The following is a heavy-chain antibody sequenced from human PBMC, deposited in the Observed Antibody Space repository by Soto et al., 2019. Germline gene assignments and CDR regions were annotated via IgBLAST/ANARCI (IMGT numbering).Heavy chain of an antibody. V-gene: IGHV3-30*18. D-gene: IGHD3-10*01. CDR3: AKIGWASKGRDDAFDI. Sequence: GGSLRLSCAASGFTFSSYGMHWVRQAPGKGLEWVAVISYDGSNKYYADSVKGRFTISRDNSKNTLYLQMNSLRAEDTAVYYCAKIGWASKGRDDAFDIWGQGTMVTVSS. J-gene: IGHJ3*02. CDR1: GFTFSSYG. CDR2: ISYDGSNK.